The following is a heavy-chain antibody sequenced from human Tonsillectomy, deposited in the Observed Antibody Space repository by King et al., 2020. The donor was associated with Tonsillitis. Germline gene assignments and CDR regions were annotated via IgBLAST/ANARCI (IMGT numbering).Heavy chain of an antibody. CDR2: ISSSSSYI. CDR1: GFTFSSYS. V-gene: IGHV3-21*01. CDR3: ASPTVTKFA. J-gene: IGHJ5*02. D-gene: IGHD4-17*01. Sequence: VQLVESGGGLVKPGGSLRLSCAASGFTFSSYSMNWVRQAPGKGLEWFSSISSSSSYIYYADSVKGRLTISRDNAKNSLYLQMNSLRAEDTAVYYCASPTVTKFAWGQGTLVTVSS.